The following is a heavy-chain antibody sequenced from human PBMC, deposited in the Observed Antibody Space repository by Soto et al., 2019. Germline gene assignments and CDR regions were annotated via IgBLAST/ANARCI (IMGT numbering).Heavy chain of an antibody. J-gene: IGHJ4*02. D-gene: IGHD3-10*01. CDR2: ISAYNGNT. CDR3: ARVLSRLWFGEPSY. CDR1: GYTFTSYG. V-gene: IGHV1-18*01. Sequence: QVQLVQSGAEVKKPGASVKVSCKASGYTFTSYGISWVRQAPGQGLEWMGWISAYNGNTNYAQKHQGRVTINTHTTTGTAYMELRSLRSDDTAVYYCARVLSRLWFGEPSYWGQGTLVTVSS.